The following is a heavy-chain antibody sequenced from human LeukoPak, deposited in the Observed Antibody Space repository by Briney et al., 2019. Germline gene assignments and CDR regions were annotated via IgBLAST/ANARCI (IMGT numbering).Heavy chain of an antibody. CDR1: GYTFTSYA. CDR2: INTNTGNP. V-gene: IGHV7-4-1*02. D-gene: IGHD3-3*01. CDR3: ARVCGKLRYDFWSGYRSDYMDV. Sequence: ASVKVSCKASGYTFTSYAMNWVRQAPGQGLEWMGWINTNTGNPTYAQGFTGRFVFSLDTSVSTAYLQISSLKAEDTAVYYCARVCGKLRYDFWSGYRSDYMDVWGEGTTVTVSS. J-gene: IGHJ6*03.